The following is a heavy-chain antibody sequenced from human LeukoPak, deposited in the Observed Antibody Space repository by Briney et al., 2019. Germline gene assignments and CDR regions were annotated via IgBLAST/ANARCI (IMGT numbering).Heavy chain of an antibody. D-gene: IGHD3-22*01. CDR3: ANNYYDSSGYPYYFDY. CDR2: IRYDGNHK. CDR1: GFTFSSYG. V-gene: IGHV3-30*02. J-gene: IGHJ4*02. Sequence: GGSLRLSCAASGFTFSSYGMHWVRQAPGKGLEWVAFIRYDGNHKYYADSVKGRFTISRDNSKNTLYLQMNSLRAEDTAVYYCANNYYDSSGYPYYFDYWGQGALVTVSS.